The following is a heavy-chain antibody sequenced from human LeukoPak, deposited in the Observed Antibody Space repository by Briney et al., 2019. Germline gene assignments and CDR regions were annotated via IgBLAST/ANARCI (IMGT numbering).Heavy chain of an antibody. V-gene: IGHV1-58*02. CDR2: IVVGSGTT. Sequence: SVKVSCKTSGFTFTSSAMQWVRQARGQRLEWIGWIVVGSGTTQYAQNFQERVTITRDMSTTTAYMELSSLRSGDTAVYYCAADLLGAAAYSWGQGTLVTVSS. J-gene: IGHJ5*02. CDR1: GFTFTSSA. CDR3: AADLLGAAAYS. D-gene: IGHD6-13*01.